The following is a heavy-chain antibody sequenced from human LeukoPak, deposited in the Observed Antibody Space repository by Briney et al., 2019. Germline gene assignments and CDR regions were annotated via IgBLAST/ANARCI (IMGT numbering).Heavy chain of an antibody. V-gene: IGHV3-23*01. J-gene: IGHJ4*02. CDR3: AKGNHYYGSGSYSSFDY. D-gene: IGHD3-10*01. CDR2: FSGSGDST. Sequence: PGGSLRLSCAASGFTFSSYAMSWVRQAPGKGLEWVSAFSGSGDSTYYADSVKGRFTISRDNSKNTLYLQMNSLRAEDTAVYYCAKGNHYYGSGSYSSFDYWGQGTLVTVSS. CDR1: GFTFSSYA.